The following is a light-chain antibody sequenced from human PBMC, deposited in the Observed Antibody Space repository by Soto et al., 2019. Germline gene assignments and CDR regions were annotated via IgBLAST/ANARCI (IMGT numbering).Light chain of an antibody. Sequence: EIVLTQSPATVSLSPGERATLSCRASQSVRSNLAWYQQKPGQAPSLLIYGAFTRATGIPTRFSGTGSGTEFTLTISSLQSEDFALYYCQQYNDWPLTFGQGTKVDIK. CDR3: QQYNDWPLT. CDR1: QSVRSN. V-gene: IGKV3-15*01. CDR2: GAF. J-gene: IGKJ1*01.